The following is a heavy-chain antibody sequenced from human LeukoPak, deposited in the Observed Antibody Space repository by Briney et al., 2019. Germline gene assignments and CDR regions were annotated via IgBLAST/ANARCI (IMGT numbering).Heavy chain of an antibody. CDR3: ARVGLVGATDY. Sequence: PGGSLRLSCAATGFTFSSYSMNWVRQASGKGLEWVSSISSSSSYIYYADSVKGRFTISRDNAKNSLYLQMNSLRAEDTAVYYCARVGLVGATDYWGQGTLVTVSS. D-gene: IGHD1-26*01. CDR2: ISSSSSYI. CDR1: GFTFSSYS. J-gene: IGHJ4*02. V-gene: IGHV3-21*01.